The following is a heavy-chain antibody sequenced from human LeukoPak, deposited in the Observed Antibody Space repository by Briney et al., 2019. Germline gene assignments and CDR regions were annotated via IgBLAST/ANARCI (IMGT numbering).Heavy chain of an antibody. CDR3: ARVQRVASSWYSSRPYYFDY. D-gene: IGHD6-13*01. J-gene: IGHJ4*02. CDR2: INSDGSST. V-gene: IGHV3-74*01. Sequence: GGSLRLSCAASGFTFSSYWMHWVRQAPRKGLVWVSRINSDGSSTSYADSVKGRFTISRDNAKNTLYLQMNSLRAEDTAVYYCARVQRVASSWYSSRPYYFDYWGQGTLVTVSS. CDR1: GFTFSSYW.